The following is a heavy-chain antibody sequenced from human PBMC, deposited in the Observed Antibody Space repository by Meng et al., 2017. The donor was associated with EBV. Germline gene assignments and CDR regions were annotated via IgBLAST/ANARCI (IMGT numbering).Heavy chain of an antibody. CDR1: GGSISSSNW. Sequence: QVERRAVGPALVKPSASPSLIGAVSGGSISSSNWWRCLRQPLGKRLEWIGEIYNSGSTNYNPSLNSRVTISVDQSKNQFSLKLSAVTAADTAVYYCVGTRTGTPDYWGQGTLVTVSS. V-gene: IGHV4-4*02. CDR2: IYNSGST. J-gene: IGHJ4*02. D-gene: IGHD1-1*01. CDR3: VGTRTGTPDY.